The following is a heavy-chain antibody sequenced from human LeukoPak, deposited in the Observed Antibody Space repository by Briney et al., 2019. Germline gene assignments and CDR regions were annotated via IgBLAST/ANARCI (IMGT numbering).Heavy chain of an antibody. CDR1: GGSISSGDYY. V-gene: IGHV4-30-4*08. D-gene: IGHD3-22*01. Sequence: SETLSLTCTVSGGSISSGDYYWSWIRQPPGKGLEWIGYIYYSGSTYYNPSLKSRVTISVDTSKNQFPLQLSSVTAADTAVYYCARHNYDSSAYDYWGQGTLVTVSS. CDR2: IYYSGST. J-gene: IGHJ4*02. CDR3: ARHNYDSSAYDY.